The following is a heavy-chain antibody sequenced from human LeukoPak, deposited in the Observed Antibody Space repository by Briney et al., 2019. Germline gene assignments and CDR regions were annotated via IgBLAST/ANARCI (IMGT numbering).Heavy chain of an antibody. CDR1: GVSISNYY. CDR3: ASLLVGVMDDAFDI. V-gene: IGHV4-59*08. CDR2: ISYSGNT. J-gene: IGHJ3*02. D-gene: IGHD1-26*01. Sequence: PSETLSLTCTVSGVSISNYYWSWIRQPPGKGLEYIGYISYSGNTDYDPSLQSRVTISIDTSKNQFSLKLSSVTAADTAVYYCASLLVGVMDDAFDIWGQGTMVTVSS.